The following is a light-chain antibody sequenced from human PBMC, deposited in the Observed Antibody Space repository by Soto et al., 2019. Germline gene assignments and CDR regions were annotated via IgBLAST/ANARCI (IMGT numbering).Light chain of an antibody. CDR3: QHDNNWPRT. CDR1: QSVNSN. J-gene: IGKJ1*01. CDR2: DAS. V-gene: IGKV3-15*01. Sequence: EIVMTQTPATLSVSPGERVTLSCRASQSVNSNLAWYQKKPGQTPRLLIYDASSGATGIPARFSGSGSGTEFPLTITRRQSEDFTVYYRQHDNNWPRTFGQGTKL.